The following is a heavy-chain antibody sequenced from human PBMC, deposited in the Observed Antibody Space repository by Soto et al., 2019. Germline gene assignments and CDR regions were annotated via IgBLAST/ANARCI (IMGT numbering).Heavy chain of an antibody. J-gene: IGHJ4*02. V-gene: IGHV1-69*13. Sequence: GASVKVSCKASGGTFSSYAISWVRQAPGQGLEWMGGIIPIFGTANYAQKFQGRVTITADESTSTAYMELSRLRSEDTAVYYCARILTQWELPACGYWGQGTLVTVSS. D-gene: IGHD1-26*01. CDR2: IIPIFGTA. CDR1: GGTFSSYA. CDR3: ARILTQWELPACGY.